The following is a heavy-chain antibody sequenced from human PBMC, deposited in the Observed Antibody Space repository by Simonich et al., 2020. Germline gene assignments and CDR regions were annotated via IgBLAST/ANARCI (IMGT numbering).Heavy chain of an antibody. V-gene: IGHV1-69*09. D-gene: IGHD2-15*01. CDR2: LIPILGIA. J-gene: IGHJ6*03. Sequence: QVQLVQSGAEVKKPGSSVKVSCKASGGTFSSYAISWVRQAPGQGHEWMGGLIPILGIANYAKKFQGRVPSTADKSTSTAYMELSSLRSEDTAVYYCARGGLADRRIVYYYYMDVWGKGTTVTVSS. CDR3: ARGGLADRRIVYYYYMDV. CDR1: GGTFSSYA.